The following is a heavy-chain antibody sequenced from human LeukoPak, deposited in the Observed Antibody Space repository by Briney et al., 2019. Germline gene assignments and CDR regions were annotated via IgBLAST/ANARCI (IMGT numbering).Heavy chain of an antibody. CDR1: GGSISSNSYY. D-gene: IGHD3-10*01. Sequence: RASETLSLTCTVSGGSISSNSYYWGWIRQPPGKGLEWIGTIYYSGSTYYNPSLKSRVTISEDTSKNQFSLKLSSVTAADTAVYYCARVWMVRGVIIYYYGMDVWGQGTTVTVSS. CDR2: IYYSGST. CDR3: ARVWMVRGVIIYYYGMDV. J-gene: IGHJ6*02. V-gene: IGHV4-39*07.